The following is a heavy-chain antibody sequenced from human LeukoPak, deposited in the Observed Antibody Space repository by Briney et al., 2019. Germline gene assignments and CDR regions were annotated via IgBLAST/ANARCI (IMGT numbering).Heavy chain of an antibody. Sequence: GASVKVSCKASGGTFSSYTISWVRQAPGQGLGWMGRIIPILGIANYAQKFQGRVTITADKSTSTAYMELSSLRSEDTAVCYCAREREDSSDYWGQGTLVTVSS. CDR1: GGTFSSYT. J-gene: IGHJ4*02. CDR2: IIPILGIA. CDR3: AREREDSSDY. V-gene: IGHV1-69*04. D-gene: IGHD3-22*01.